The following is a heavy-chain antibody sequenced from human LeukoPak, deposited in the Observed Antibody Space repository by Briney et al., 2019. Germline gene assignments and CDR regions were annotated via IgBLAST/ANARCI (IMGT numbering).Heavy chain of an antibody. V-gene: IGHV3-48*03. CDR2: ISSSGSTI. CDR1: GFTFSSYE. J-gene: IGHJ4*02. D-gene: IGHD2-15*01. Sequence: PGGSLRLSCAASGFTFSSYEVNWVRQAPGKGLEWVSYISSSGSTIYYADSVKGRFTIYRDNAKNSLYLQMNSLRAEDTAVYYCARSRFCSSGSCYSLPYYFDYWGQGTLVTVSS. CDR3: ARSRFCSSGSCYSLPYYFDY.